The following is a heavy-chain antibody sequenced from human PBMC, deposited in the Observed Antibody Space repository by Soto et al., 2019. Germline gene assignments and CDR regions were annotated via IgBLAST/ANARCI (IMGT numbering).Heavy chain of an antibody. D-gene: IGHD4-17*01. Sequence: QAQLVQSGPEVKQPGASVKVSCKASGYPFTDFAISWVRQAPGQGLEWMGWISPYSGNTNYAQKLQGRVSMTADASTGTASVEVRSLNSDDTATYFCARDGDYGDSRLHDSFDVWGQGTMVTVSS. CDR2: ISPYSGNT. CDR3: ARDGDYGDSRLHDSFDV. J-gene: IGHJ3*01. CDR1: GYPFTDFA. V-gene: IGHV1-18*01.